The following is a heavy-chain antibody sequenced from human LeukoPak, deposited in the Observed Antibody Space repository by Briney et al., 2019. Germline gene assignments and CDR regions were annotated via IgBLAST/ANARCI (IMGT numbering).Heavy chain of an antibody. CDR2: INHSGST. D-gene: IGHD3-3*01. CDR3: ARRRNTIFGVVTYNWFDP. V-gene: IGHV4-34*01. CDR1: GGSFSGYY. J-gene: IGHJ5*02. Sequence: PSETLSLTCAVYGGSFSGYYWSWIRQPPGKGPEWIGEINHSGSTNYNPSLKSRVTISVDTSKNQFSLKLSSVTAADTAVYYCARRRNTIFGVVTYNWFDPWGQGTLVTVSS.